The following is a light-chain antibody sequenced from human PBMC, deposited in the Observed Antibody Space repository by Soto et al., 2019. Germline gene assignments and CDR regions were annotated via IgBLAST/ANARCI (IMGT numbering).Light chain of an antibody. J-gene: IGLJ2*01. CDR1: SSDVGGYNY. V-gene: IGLV2-11*01. Sequence: QSALTQPRSVSGSPGQSVTISCTGTSSDVGGYNYVSWYQQHPGKAPKLMISEVSKRPSGVPDRFSGSKSGNTASLTIAGLQVEDEADYYCCSYAGNYLVVFGGGTKLTVL. CDR3: CSYAGNYLVV. CDR2: EVS.